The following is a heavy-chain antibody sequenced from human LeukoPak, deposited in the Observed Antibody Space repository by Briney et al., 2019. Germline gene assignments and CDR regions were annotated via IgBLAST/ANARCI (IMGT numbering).Heavy chain of an antibody. Sequence: GKSLRLSCAASGFTFSNYAMHWVRQAPGKGLEWVAVISYDGSNKYYADSVKGRFTISRDNSKNTLYLQMNSLRAEDMAVYYCARNPSGRRYYFDYWGQGTLVTVSS. D-gene: IGHD3-10*01. CDR1: GFTFSNYA. J-gene: IGHJ4*02. V-gene: IGHV3-30*01. CDR3: ARNPSGRRYYFDY. CDR2: ISYDGSNK.